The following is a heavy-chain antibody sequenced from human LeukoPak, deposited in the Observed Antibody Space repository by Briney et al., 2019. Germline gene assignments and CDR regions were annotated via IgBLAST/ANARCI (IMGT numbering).Heavy chain of an antibody. D-gene: IGHD3-10*01. V-gene: IGHV1-46*01. CDR3: VRESHGGLWFGELDDY. CDR2: INPSAGST. J-gene: IGHJ4*02. CDR1: GYTFTSYY. Sequence: ASVKVSCKASGYTFTSYYLHWVRQAHGQGREWMGIINPSAGSTRYAQNFQGRVTMTRDTSTSTVYMELSSLRSEDTAMYYCVRESHGGLWFGELDDYWGQGTLVTVSS.